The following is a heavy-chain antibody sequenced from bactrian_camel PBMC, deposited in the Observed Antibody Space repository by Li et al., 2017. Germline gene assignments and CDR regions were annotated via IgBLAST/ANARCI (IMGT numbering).Heavy chain of an antibody. Sequence: HVQLVESGGGLVQPGGSLRLSCAASAYTYSINCMGWFRQAPGKQREGVAGISSGREYIRDSVKGRFAISLDSAKNTVYLQIHNLKPDDTAVYYCVTGTMASLWTGGNYWGQGTQVTVS. V-gene: IGHV3S53*01. CDR3: VTGTMASLWTGGNY. J-gene: IGHJ4*01. D-gene: IGHD1*01. CDR2: ISSGRE. CDR1: AYTYSINC.